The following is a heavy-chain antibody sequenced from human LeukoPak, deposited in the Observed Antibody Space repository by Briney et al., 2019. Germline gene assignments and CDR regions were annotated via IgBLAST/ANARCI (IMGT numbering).Heavy chain of an antibody. Sequence: GGSLRLSCAASGFTFSNAWMSWVRQAPGKGLEWVGRIKSKTDGGTTDYAAPVKGRFTISRDDSKNTLYLQMNSLKTEDTAVYYCTTGSVVVPAAIYYWGQGTLVTVSS. CDR3: TTGSVVVPAAIYY. CDR2: IKSKTDGGTT. D-gene: IGHD2-2*01. J-gene: IGHJ4*02. CDR1: GFTFSNAW. V-gene: IGHV3-15*01.